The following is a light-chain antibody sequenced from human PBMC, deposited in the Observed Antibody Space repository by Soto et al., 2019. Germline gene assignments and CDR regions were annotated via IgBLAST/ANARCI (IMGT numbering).Light chain of an antibody. V-gene: IGKV3-15*01. CDR2: GAS. J-gene: IGKJ4*01. Sequence: EIVLTQSPATLSVSPGERATLSCRASQTVGTSLVWYQQKPGQAPSLLIYGASTRAAGIPARFSGSGSGTDFTLTISSLQSEDFAVYYCQQHNALPLTFGGGTEVEIK. CDR3: QQHNALPLT. CDR1: QTVGTS.